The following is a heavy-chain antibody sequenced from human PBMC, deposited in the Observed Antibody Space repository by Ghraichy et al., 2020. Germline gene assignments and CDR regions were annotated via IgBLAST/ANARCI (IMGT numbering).Heavy chain of an antibody. CDR3: AGGPGGYSSSSALPGY. CDR2: IYYSGST. V-gene: IGHV4-39*01. J-gene: IGHJ4*02. D-gene: IGHD6-6*01. Sequence: SETLSLTCTVSGGSISSSSYYWGWIRQPPGKGLEWIGSIYYSGSTYYNPSLKSRVTISVDTSKNQFSLKLSSVTAADTAVYYCAGGPGGYSSSSALPGYWGQGTLVTVSS. CDR1: GGSISSSSYY.